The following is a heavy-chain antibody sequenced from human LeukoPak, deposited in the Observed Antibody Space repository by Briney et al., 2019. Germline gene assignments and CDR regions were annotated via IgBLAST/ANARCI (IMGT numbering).Heavy chain of an antibody. D-gene: IGHD6-13*01. J-gene: IGHJ3*02. CDR3: ARGIPTTIAGSAFDI. V-gene: IGHV1-69*05. Sequence: SVKVSCKASGGTFSGYAISWVRQAPGQGLEWMGGIIPIFGTANYAQKFQGRVTITTDESTSTAYMELSSLRSEDTAVYYCARGIPTTIAGSAFDIWGQGRMVTVSS. CDR2: IIPIFGTA. CDR1: GGTFSGYA.